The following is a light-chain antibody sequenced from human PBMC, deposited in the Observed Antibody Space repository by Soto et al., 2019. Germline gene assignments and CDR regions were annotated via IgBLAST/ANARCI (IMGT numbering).Light chain of an antibody. CDR1: QSVSSY. CDR3: QQRSNWPGT. CDR2: DAS. Sequence: EIVLTQSPATLSLSPGERATLSCWASQSVSSYLAWYQQKPGQAPRLLIYDASNRATGIPARFSGSGSGTDFTLTISSLEPEDLAVYYCQQRSNWPGTFGQGTNVEIK. J-gene: IGKJ1*01. V-gene: IGKV3-11*01.